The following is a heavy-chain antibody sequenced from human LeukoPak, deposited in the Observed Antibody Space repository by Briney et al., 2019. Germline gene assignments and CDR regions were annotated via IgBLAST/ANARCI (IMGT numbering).Heavy chain of an antibody. J-gene: IGHJ5*02. CDR3: ARAYSSSWYWNWFDP. D-gene: IGHD6-13*01. V-gene: IGHV4-38-2*02. CDR1: GYSISSGYY. Sequence: PSETLSLTCTVSGYSISSGYYWGWIRQPPGKGLEWIGNIYHGGNTYYNPSLKSRVTVSVDMSKNQFSLKLNSVTAADTALYYCARAYSSSWYWNWFDPWGQGTLVTVSS. CDR2: IYHGGNT.